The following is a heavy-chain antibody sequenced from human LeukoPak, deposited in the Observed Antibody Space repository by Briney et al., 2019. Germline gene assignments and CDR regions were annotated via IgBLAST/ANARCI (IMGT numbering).Heavy chain of an antibody. Sequence: ASVKVSCKASGYTFTSYGISWVRQAPGQGLEWMGWISAYSGNTNYAQKLQGRVTMTTDTSTSTAYMELRSLRSDDTAVYYCAVYGSGKYSRWFDPWGQGTLVTVSS. CDR3: AVYGSGKYSRWFDP. CDR2: ISAYSGNT. CDR1: GYTFTSYG. V-gene: IGHV1-18*01. D-gene: IGHD3-10*01. J-gene: IGHJ5*02.